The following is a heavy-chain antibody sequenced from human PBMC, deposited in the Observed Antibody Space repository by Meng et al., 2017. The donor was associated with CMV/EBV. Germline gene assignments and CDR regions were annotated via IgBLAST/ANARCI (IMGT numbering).Heavy chain of an antibody. CDR1: GYTFMGFG. CDR3: ARHYCSSDICYGYFDY. V-gene: IGHV1-18*01. J-gene: IGHJ4*02. D-gene: IGHD2-2*01. CDR2: ISTYNGDT. Sequence: SVKVSCKPSGYTFMGFGISWVRLAPGQGLEWMGWISTYNGDTNFAQKLQGRVTMTTDTSTSTVYMELRSLRSDDTAVYYCARHYCSSDICYGYFDYWGQGTLVTVSS.